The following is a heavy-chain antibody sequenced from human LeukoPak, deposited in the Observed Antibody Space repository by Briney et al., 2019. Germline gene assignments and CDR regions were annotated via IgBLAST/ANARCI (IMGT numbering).Heavy chain of an antibody. D-gene: IGHD6-13*01. Sequence: ASVKVSCKASGYTFTSYDINWVRQATGQGLEWMGWMNPNSGNTGYAQKFQGRVTMTRNTSISTAYMELSSLRSEDTAVYYCARVGYRMAAAGTGGLHYWGQGTLVTVSS. CDR3: ARVGYRMAAAGTGGLHY. CDR1: GYTFTSYD. CDR2: MNPNSGNT. J-gene: IGHJ4*02. V-gene: IGHV1-8*01.